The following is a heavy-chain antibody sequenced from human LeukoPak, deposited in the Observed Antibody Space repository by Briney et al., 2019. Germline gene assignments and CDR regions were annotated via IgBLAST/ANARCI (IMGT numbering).Heavy chain of an antibody. V-gene: IGHV1-2*06. J-gene: IGHJ5*02. CDR2: INPNSGGT. D-gene: IGHD2-2*01. Sequence: ASVKVSCKASGYTFTGYYMHWVRQAPGQGLEWMGRINPNSGGTNYAQKFQGRVTMTRDTSISTAYMELSRLRSDDTAVYYCARVYSAYCSSTSCRNWFDPWGQGTLVTVSS. CDR1: GYTFTGYY. CDR3: ARVYSAYCSSTSCRNWFDP.